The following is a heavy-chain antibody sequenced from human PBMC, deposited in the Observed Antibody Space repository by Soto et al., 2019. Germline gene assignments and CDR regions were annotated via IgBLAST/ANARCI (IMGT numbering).Heavy chain of an antibody. CDR2: IKQDGSEK. Sequence: EVQLVESGGGLVQPGGSLRLSCAASGFTFSSYWMSWVRQAPGKGLEWVANIKQDGSEKYYVDSVKGRFTISRDNAKNSLYLQMNSLRAEDTAVYYCARGALDFWSGYFLFGGGYYFDYWGQGTLVTVSS. CDR1: GFTFSSYW. J-gene: IGHJ4*02. CDR3: ARGALDFWSGYFLFGGGYYFDY. V-gene: IGHV3-7*03. D-gene: IGHD3-3*01.